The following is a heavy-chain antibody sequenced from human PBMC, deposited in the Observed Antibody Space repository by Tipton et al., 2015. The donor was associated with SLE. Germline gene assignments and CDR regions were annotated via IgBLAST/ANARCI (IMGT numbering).Heavy chain of an antibody. V-gene: IGHV4-39*01. CDR2: VYHNGIT. Sequence: TLSLTCTVSGGSITDSTYYWGWIRQPPGKGMEWIGSVYHNGITDYNPSLRSRVTTSVDTSKNHFSLKVRSVTATDTAVYYCVRQRLWSDYWGQGNLVTVSS. CDR1: GGSITDSTYY. CDR3: VRQRLWSDY. J-gene: IGHJ4*02. D-gene: IGHD2-21*01.